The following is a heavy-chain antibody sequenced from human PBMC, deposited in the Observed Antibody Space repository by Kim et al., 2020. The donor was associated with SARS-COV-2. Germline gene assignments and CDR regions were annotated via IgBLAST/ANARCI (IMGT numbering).Heavy chain of an antibody. CDR3: ARGITMVRGVTKRKREEDH. Sequence: SETLSLTCAVYGGSFSGYYWSWIRQPPGKGLEWIGEINHSGSTNYNPSLKSRVTISVDTSKNQFSLKLSSVTAADTAVYYCARGITMVRGVTKRKREEDHWGQGTLVTVSS. D-gene: IGHD3-10*01. CDR2: INHSGST. CDR1: GGSFSGYY. J-gene: IGHJ4*02. V-gene: IGHV4-34*01.